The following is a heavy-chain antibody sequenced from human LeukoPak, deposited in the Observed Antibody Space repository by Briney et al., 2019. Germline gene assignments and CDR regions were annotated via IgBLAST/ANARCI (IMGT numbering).Heavy chain of an antibody. CDR1: GGSVSSGGYS. V-gene: IGHV4-30-2*01. D-gene: IGHD3-10*01. Sequence: PSQTLSLTCAISGGSVSSGGYSWSWIRQPPGKGLEWIVYIYHSGSTYYNPSLKSRVTISVDRSKNQFSLNLSSVTAADTAVYYCARESSGNYYNPLGYMDVWGKGTTVTVSS. CDR2: IYHSGST. J-gene: IGHJ6*03. CDR3: ARESSGNYYNPLGYMDV.